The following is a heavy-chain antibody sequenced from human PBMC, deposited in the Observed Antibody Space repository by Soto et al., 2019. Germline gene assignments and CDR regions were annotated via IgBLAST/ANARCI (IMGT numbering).Heavy chain of an antibody. CDR3: ARDAPGAAPY. Sequence: SETQSLTSTVSGGTIVNGDSYLNWIRQHPEKGLEWMGYINYRGTTNYNPALKSRILISIDTSKNQFSLRLTSVTAADTAVYYCARDAPGAAPYWGQGTLVTVSS. CDR2: INYRGTT. D-gene: IGHD6-13*01. CDR1: GGTIVNGDSY. J-gene: IGHJ4*02. V-gene: IGHV4-31*03.